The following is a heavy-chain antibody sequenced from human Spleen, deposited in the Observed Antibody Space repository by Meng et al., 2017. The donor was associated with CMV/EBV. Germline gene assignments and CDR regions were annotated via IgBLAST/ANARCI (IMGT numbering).Heavy chain of an antibody. CDR2: ISGSGGST. J-gene: IGHJ4*02. CDR1: GFTFSNYA. V-gene: IGHV3-23*01. D-gene: IGHD3-16*01. Sequence: CAASGFTFSNYAMSWVRRAPGKGLEWVSGISGSGGSTYYADSVKGRFTISRDNSKNTLHVQMNSLRVEDTAVYYCAKSLDGGSYLDYWGQGTLVTVSS. CDR3: AKSLDGGSYLDY.